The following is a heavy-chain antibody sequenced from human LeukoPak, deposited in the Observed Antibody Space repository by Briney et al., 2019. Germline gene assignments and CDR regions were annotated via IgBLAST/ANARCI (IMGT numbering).Heavy chain of an antibody. CDR3: ASTGITGTLWYFDL. Sequence: ASVKVSCKASGYTFTGYYMHWVRQAPGQGLEWMGWINPNSGGTNYAQKFQGGVTMTRDTSISTAYMELSRLRSDDTAVYYCASTGITGTLWYFDLWGRGTLVTVSS. V-gene: IGHV1-2*02. CDR1: GYTFTGYY. J-gene: IGHJ2*01. D-gene: IGHD1-20*01. CDR2: INPNSGGT.